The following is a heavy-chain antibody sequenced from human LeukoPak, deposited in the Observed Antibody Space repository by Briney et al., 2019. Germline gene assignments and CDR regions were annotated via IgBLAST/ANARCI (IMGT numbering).Heavy chain of an antibody. Sequence: GGSLRLSCAASGFTVSINYMSWVRQAPGKGLEWVSVIYSGGSTYYADSVKGRFTISRGNSKNTLYLQMNSLRAEDTAVYYCARDIRYCTGGSCSTPFDYWGQGTLVTVSS. V-gene: IGHV3-66*01. CDR1: GFTVSINY. CDR2: IYSGGST. J-gene: IGHJ4*02. CDR3: ARDIRYCTGGSCSTPFDY. D-gene: IGHD2-15*01.